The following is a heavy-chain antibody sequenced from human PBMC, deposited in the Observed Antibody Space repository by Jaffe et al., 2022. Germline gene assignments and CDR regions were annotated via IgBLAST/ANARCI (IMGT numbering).Heavy chain of an antibody. J-gene: IGHJ4*02. CDR2: INHSGST. CDR3: ARGKMIRTWYFDY. Sequence: QVQLQQWGAGLLKPSETLSLTCAVYGGSFSGYYWSWIRQPPGKGLEWIGEINHSGSTNYNPSLKSRVTISVDTSKNQFSLKLSSVTAADTAVYYCARGKMIRTWYFDYWGQGTLVTVSS. V-gene: IGHV4-34*01. CDR1: GGSFSGYY. D-gene: IGHD3-16*01.